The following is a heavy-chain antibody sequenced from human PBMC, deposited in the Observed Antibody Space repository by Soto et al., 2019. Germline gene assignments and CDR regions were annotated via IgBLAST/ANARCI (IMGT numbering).Heavy chain of an antibody. CDR3: AGERGTTVVSYDY. Sequence: QVQLVQSGAEVKKPGASVKVSCKASGYIFTNYGVSWVRQAPGQGLEWMGWISRHNGNTNYAQKLQGRVTMTTDTSTSTASMEMRSLRADDTAVYYCAGERGTTVVSYDYWGQGTLVTVSS. CDR1: GYIFTNYG. J-gene: IGHJ4*02. D-gene: IGHD4-17*01. V-gene: IGHV1-18*01. CDR2: ISRHNGNT.